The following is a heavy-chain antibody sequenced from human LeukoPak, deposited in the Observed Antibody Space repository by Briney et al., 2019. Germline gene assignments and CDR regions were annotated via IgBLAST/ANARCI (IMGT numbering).Heavy chain of an antibody. V-gene: IGHV3-73*01. J-gene: IGHJ5*02. Sequence: GGSLRLSCAASGFTFSGSAMHWVRQASGKGLEWVGRIRSKANNYATAYAASVKGRLTISRDDSKNTTYLQMNSLKTEDTGVYYCTRQLVGSYYYWFDPWGQGSLVTVSS. CDR2: IRSKANNYAT. D-gene: IGHD1-26*01. CDR3: TRQLVGSYYYWFDP. CDR1: GFTFSGSA.